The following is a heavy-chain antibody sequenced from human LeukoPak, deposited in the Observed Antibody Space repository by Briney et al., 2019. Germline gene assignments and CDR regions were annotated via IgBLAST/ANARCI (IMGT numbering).Heavy chain of an antibody. Sequence: ASVKVSCKASGYTFTSYGISWVRQAPGQGLEWMGWISAYNGNTNYAQKLQGRVTMTTDTSTSTAYMELSSLRSEDTAVYYCAATLDPVTTPSNAWFDPWGQGTLVTVSS. D-gene: IGHD4-17*01. CDR3: AATLDPVTTPSNAWFDP. J-gene: IGHJ5*02. CDR2: ISAYNGNT. CDR1: GYTFTSYG. V-gene: IGHV1-18*01.